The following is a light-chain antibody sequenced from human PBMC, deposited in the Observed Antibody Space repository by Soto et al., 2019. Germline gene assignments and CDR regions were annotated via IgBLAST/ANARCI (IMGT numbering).Light chain of an antibody. Sequence: EVVLTQSPATLSLSPGERATLSCRASQSVSTYLAWYQQKPGQAPRLLIYDASNRATGIPARFGGSGSATDFTLTISSLEPEDFAVYYCQQRSSWITFGQGTRLEIK. V-gene: IGKV3-11*01. CDR2: DAS. CDR3: QQRSSWIT. J-gene: IGKJ5*01. CDR1: QSVSTY.